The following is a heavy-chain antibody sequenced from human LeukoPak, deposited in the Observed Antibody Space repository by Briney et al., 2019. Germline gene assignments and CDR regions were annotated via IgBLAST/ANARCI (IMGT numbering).Heavy chain of an antibody. Sequence: GGSLRLSCAASGFPFSSYEMNWVRQAPGKGLEWVSYISSSGSTIYYADSVKGRFTISRDNAKNSLYLQMNSLRAEDTAVYYCARDGYNFEYWYFDLWGRGTLVTVSS. CDR1: GFPFSSYE. D-gene: IGHD5-24*01. CDR3: ARDGYNFEYWYFDL. J-gene: IGHJ2*01. V-gene: IGHV3-48*03. CDR2: ISSSGSTI.